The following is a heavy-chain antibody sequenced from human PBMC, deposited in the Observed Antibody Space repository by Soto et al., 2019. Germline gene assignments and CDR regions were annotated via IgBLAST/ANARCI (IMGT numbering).Heavy chain of an antibody. CDR2: IYYSGST. Sequence: SETMSLTCTVSGGSISSYYLSWIRQPPGKGLEWIGDIYYSGSTNYNPSLKSRVTISVDTSKNQFSLKLSSVTAADTAVYYCARALDTARSDYWGQGTLVTVSS. CDR3: ARALDTARSDY. D-gene: IGHD5-18*01. J-gene: IGHJ4*02. CDR1: GGSISSYY. V-gene: IGHV4-59*12.